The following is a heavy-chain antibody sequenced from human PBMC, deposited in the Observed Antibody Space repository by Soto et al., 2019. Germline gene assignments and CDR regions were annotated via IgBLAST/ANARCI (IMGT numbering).Heavy chain of an antibody. CDR2: INAGNGNT. D-gene: IGHD1-1*01. CDR1: GYTFTSYA. Sequence: QVQLVQSGAEVKKPGASVKVSCKASGYTFTSYAMHWVRQAPGQRLEWMGWINAGNGNTKYSQKFQGRVTITRDTSASTAYIELSSLRSEDTAVYYCARDLETGTFDYWGQGTLVTVSS. J-gene: IGHJ4*02. CDR3: ARDLETGTFDY. V-gene: IGHV1-3*01.